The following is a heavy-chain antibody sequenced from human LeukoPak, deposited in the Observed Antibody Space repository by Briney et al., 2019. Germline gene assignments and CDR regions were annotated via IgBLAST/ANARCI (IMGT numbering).Heavy chain of an antibody. Sequence: ASVKVSCKASGYTFSSYGNSWVRQAPGQGLEWLGYISAYNGNTNYAQKVQGRITMTTDTSTSTAYMEMRSLRSDDTAVYYCARDCSGSSCYWIHWGQGTLVTVSS. J-gene: IGHJ4*02. V-gene: IGHV1-18*01. D-gene: IGHD2-15*01. CDR3: ARDCSGSSCYWIH. CDR1: GYTFSSYG. CDR2: ISAYNGNT.